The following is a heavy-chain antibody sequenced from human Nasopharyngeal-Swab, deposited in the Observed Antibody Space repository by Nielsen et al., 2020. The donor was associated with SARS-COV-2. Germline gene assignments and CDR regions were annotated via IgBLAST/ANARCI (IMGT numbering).Heavy chain of an antibody. CDR3: ARGKYDSSGYYLGDYYFDY. D-gene: IGHD3-22*01. V-gene: IGHV3-13*01. CDR1: GFTFDDYA. CDR2: IGTAGDT. J-gene: IGHJ4*02. Sequence: GGSLRLSCAASGFTFDDYAMHWVRQATGKGLEWVSAIGTAGDTYYPGSVKGRFTISRENAKNSLYLQMNSLRAGNTAVYYCARGKYDSSGYYLGDYYFDYWGQGTLVTVSS.